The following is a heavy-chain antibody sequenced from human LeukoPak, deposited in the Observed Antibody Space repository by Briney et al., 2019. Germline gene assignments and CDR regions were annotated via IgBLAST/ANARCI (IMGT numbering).Heavy chain of an antibody. D-gene: IGHD6-13*01. CDR2: IYTSGST. CDR1: GGSISSYY. CDR3: AGDSGDSSWYPSNWFDP. J-gene: IGHJ5*02. Sequence: SETLSLTCTVSGGSISSYYWSWIRQPAGKGLEWIGRIYTSGSTNYNPSLKSRVTMSVDTSKNQFSLKLSSVTAADTAVYYCAGDSGDSSWYPSNWFDPWGQGTLVTVSS. V-gene: IGHV4-4*07.